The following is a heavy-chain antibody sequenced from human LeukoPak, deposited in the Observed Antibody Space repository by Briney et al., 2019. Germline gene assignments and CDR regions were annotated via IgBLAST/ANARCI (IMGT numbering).Heavy chain of an antibody. D-gene: IGHD3-22*01. V-gene: IGHV5-51*01. CDR1: GYSFTSYW. J-gene: IGHJ3*01. Sequence: GESLKISCKGSGYSFTSYWIVWVRQMPGKGLEWMGIIYPGDSNTRYSPSFQGQVTISADKSISTAYLQWSSLKASDTAMYYCARPNITSYYDSRGYDAFDVWGQGTMVTVSS. CDR2: IYPGDSNT. CDR3: ARPNITSYYDSRGYDAFDV.